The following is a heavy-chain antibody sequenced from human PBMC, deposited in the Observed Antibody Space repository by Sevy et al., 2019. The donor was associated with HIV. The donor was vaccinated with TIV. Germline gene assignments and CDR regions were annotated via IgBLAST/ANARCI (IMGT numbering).Heavy chain of an antibody. J-gene: IGHJ5*02. CDR1: GYSFTSYW. CDR3: ATLGYCSSTSCRRGFDP. CDR2: IYPSDSDT. D-gene: IGHD2-2*01. Sequence: GESLKISCKGSGYSFTSYWIGWVRQMPGKGLEWMGIIYPSDSDTRYSPSFQGQVTISADKSISTAYLQWSSLKASDTAMYYCATLGYCSSTSCRRGFDPWGQGTLVTVSS. V-gene: IGHV5-51*01.